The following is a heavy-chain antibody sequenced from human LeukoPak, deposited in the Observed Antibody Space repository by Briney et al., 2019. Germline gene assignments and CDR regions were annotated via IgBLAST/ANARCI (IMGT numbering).Heavy chain of an antibody. D-gene: IGHD6-19*01. CDR2: ISSSGSTI. V-gene: IGHV3-48*01. J-gene: IGHJ4*02. CDR3: ARGTVAGKAPY. CDR1: GFTFSSHS. Sequence: GGSLRLACAASGFTFSSHSRNWVSQAPGKGLEWGSYISSSGSTIYYADSVKGRFSISRDNAKNSLHLQMNSLRAEDTAVYYCARGTVAGKAPYCGQGPLVTVSS.